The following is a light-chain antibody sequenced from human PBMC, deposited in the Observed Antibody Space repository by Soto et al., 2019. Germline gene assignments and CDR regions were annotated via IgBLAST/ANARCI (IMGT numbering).Light chain of an antibody. Sequence: EIVLTQSPGTLSSSPGERATLSCRASQSISSSYLAWYQQKPGQAPRLLVYGASSRATGIPDRFSGSGSGTDFTLTISRLEPEDFALYYCQQYSSTFWTFGQGTKVDIK. CDR2: GAS. J-gene: IGKJ1*01. V-gene: IGKV3-20*01. CDR1: QSISSSY. CDR3: QQYSSTFWT.